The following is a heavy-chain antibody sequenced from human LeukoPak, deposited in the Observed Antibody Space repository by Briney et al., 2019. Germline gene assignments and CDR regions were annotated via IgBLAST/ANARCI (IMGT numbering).Heavy chain of an antibody. Sequence: SETLSLTCTGSGGSIRSSRYCWGWIRQPPGKGLEWIGSIYHSGTTYNNPSLKSRVTISVDTSKNQFSLKLSSVTAADTAVYYCARHGYSGYDSGKAFDYWGQGTLVTVSS. CDR1: GGSIRSSRYC. CDR3: ARHGYSGYDSGKAFDY. D-gene: IGHD5-12*01. CDR2: IYHSGTT. V-gene: IGHV4-39*01. J-gene: IGHJ4*02.